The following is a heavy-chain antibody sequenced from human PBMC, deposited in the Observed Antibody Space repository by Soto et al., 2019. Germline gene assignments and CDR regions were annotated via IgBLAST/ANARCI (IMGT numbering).Heavy chain of an antibody. CDR1: GDSISSGTYY. D-gene: IGHD3-22*01. J-gene: IGHJ4*02. V-gene: IGHV4-39*02. CDR2: IFFRGNT. Sequence: PSETLSLTCKVSGDSISSGTYYWGWIRQPPGKGLEWIGNIFFRGNTYYNPSLKSRVTVSVETSKNQFSLKLASVTAADTAVYYCAREIYYYDNIGYYPPPGYWGQGTLVTVSS. CDR3: AREIYYYDNIGYYPPPGY.